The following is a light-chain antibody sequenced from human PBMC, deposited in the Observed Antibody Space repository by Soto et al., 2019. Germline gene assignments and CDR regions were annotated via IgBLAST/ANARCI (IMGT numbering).Light chain of an antibody. J-gene: IGKJ4*01. CDR3: QQYGDSLLT. V-gene: IGKV3-20*01. Sequence: ENVLTQSPGTLSLSPGERATLSCRASQSISSGYLAWYQQKPGQTPRLLIYHASNRATGIPDRFSGSGSGTDFTLTISRLEPEDFAVYYCQQYGDSLLTFGGGTKVEIK. CDR1: QSISSGY. CDR2: HAS.